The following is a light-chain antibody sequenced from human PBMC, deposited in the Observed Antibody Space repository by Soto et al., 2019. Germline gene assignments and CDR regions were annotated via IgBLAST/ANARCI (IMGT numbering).Light chain of an antibody. CDR3: QEYGSSRT. J-gene: IGKJ1*01. V-gene: IGKV3-20*01. CDR1: QSVSSNY. Sequence: EIVLTQSPGTLSLSPGERATLSCRASQSVSSNYLAWYQQKPGQAPRLLIYGASSRATGIPDRFSGSGSGTDFTLTISRLEPEDSAVYYCQEYGSSRTFGQGTKVVIK. CDR2: GAS.